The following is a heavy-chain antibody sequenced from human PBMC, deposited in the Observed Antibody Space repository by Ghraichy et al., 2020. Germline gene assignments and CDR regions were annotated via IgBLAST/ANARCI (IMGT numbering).Heavy chain of an antibody. CDR3: ATPLFGVSKAYFQH. Sequence: GGSLRLSCAASGFTLSSYWMSWVRQAPGKGLEWVANIKEDGSEKNYVDSVKGRFTISRDDAKNSLYLQMNSLRAEDSAMYYCATPLFGVSKAYFQHWGQGTLVAVAS. CDR2: IKEDGSEK. CDR1: GFTLSSYW. D-gene: IGHD3-16*01. J-gene: IGHJ1*01. V-gene: IGHV3-7*03.